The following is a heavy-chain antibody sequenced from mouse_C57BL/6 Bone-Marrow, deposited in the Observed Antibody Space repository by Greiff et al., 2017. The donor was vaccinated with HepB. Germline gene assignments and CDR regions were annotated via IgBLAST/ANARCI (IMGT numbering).Heavy chain of an antibody. CDR2: IDPSDSYT. V-gene: IGHV1-50*01. CDR1: GYTFTSYW. J-gene: IGHJ1*03. Sequence: QVQLKQSGAELVKPGASVKLSCKASGYTFTSYWMQWVKQRPGQGLEWIGEIDPSDSYTNYNQKFKGKATLTVDTSSSTAYMQLSSLTSEDSAVYYCARCPYYYVYWYFDVWGTGTTVTVSS. CDR3: ARCPYYYVYWYFDV. D-gene: IGHD1-1*01.